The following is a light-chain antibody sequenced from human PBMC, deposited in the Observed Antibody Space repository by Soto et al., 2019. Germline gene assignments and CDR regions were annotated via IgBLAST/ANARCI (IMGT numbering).Light chain of an antibody. V-gene: IGKV3-11*01. J-gene: IGKJ5*01. CDR1: QSVSSY. CDR2: DAS. Sequence: EIVLTQSPSTLSSSPGERATLPCTASQSVSSYLAWYQQKPGQAPRLLIYDASNRATGIPARFSGSGSGTDFTLTITSLEPEDFAVYFCHQRYNWPRVTFGQGTRVEI. CDR3: HQRYNWPRVT.